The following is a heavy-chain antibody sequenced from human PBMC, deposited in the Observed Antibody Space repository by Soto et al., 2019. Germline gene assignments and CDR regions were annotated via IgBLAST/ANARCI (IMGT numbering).Heavy chain of an antibody. CDR2: ISSSGSTI. V-gene: IGHV3-11*01. CDR1: GFTFSDYY. J-gene: IGHJ4*02. D-gene: IGHD4-17*01. Sequence: GGSLRLSCAASGFTFSDYYMSWIRQAPGKGLEWVSYISSSGSTIYYADSVKGRFTISRDNAKNSLYLQMNSLRAEDTAVYYCAREMTTVTTLYFDYWGQGTLVTVSS. CDR3: AREMTTVTTLYFDY.